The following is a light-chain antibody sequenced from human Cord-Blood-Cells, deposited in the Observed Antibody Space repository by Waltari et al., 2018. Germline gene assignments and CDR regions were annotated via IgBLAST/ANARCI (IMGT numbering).Light chain of an antibody. V-gene: IGKV2-28*01. Sequence: DIVMTQSPLSLPVTPGEPASISCRSSQSLLHSNGYNYLDWYLQKPGQSPQLLIYLGSNRASGVPDRSSGSGSGTDFTRKISRVEAEDVGVYYCMQALQTPFTFGPGTKVDIK. CDR2: LGS. CDR1: QSLLHSNGYNY. CDR3: MQALQTPFT. J-gene: IGKJ3*01.